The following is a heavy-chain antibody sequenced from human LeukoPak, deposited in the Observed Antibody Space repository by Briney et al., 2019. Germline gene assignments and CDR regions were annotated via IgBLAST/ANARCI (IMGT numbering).Heavy chain of an antibody. CDR1: GFTFSNAW. D-gene: IGHD1-26*01. Sequence: GGSLRLSCAASGFTFSNAWMSWVRQAPGKGLEWVGRIKSKTDGGTTDYAAPAKGRFTISRDDSKNTLYLQMNSLKTEDTAVYYCYSSVGGKYYYYYYMDVWGKGTTVTVSS. CDR3: YSSVGGKYYYYYYMDV. J-gene: IGHJ6*03. CDR2: IKSKTDGGTT. V-gene: IGHV3-15*01.